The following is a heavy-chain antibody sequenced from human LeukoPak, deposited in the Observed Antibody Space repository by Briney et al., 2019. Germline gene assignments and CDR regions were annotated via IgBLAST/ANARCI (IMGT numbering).Heavy chain of an antibody. CDR1: GVSFSGYY. J-gene: IGHJ1*01. CDR3: ARVTRAAAGMCFAEYFHH. D-gene: IGHD6-13*01. V-gene: IGHV4-34*01. Sequence: AETQSLTCAVYGVSFSGYYWSWIRQPPGKGLEWIGEINHSGSNNYYPSLKSRVTISLNKSKNQFSLKQRYVTAADTAGYYCARVTRAAAGMCFAEYFHHWRQGTLVTVSS. CDR2: INHSGSN.